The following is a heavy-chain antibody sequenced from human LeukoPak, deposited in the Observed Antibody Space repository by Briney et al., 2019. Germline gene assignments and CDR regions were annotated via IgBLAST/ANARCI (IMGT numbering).Heavy chain of an antibody. CDR1: GGSISSSSYY. Sequence: SGTLSLTCTVSGGSISSSSYYWGWIRQPPGKGLEWIGSIYYSGSTYYNPSLKSRVTISVDTSKNQFSLRLSSVTAADTAVYYCARDAYRSIAAAGTDYWGQGTLVTVSS. CDR3: ARDAYRSIAAAGTDY. CDR2: IYYSGST. D-gene: IGHD6-13*01. V-gene: IGHV4-39*07. J-gene: IGHJ4*02.